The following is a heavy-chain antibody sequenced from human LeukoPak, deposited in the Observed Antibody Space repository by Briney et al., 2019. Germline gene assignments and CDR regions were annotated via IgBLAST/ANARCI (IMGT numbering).Heavy chain of an antibody. J-gene: IGHJ3*02. Sequence: GGSLRLSCAASGFSFNNYDIHWVRQASGKGLEWVSAIDSAGDTYYPGSVKGRFIISRENAKNSLFLQMTSLRVGDTAVYYCARGSIGAFDIWGQGTMVTVSS. CDR1: GFSFNNYD. V-gene: IGHV3-13*01. CDR3: ARGSIGAFDI. D-gene: IGHD3-3*02. CDR2: IDSAGDT.